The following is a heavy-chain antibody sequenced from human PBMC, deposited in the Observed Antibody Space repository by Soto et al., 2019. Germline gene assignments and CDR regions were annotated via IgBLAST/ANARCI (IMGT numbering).Heavy chain of an antibody. Sequence: GGSLRLSCAASGFTFSSYGMHWVRQAPGKGLEWVAVIWYDGSNKYYADSVKGRFTISRDNSKNTLYLQMNSLRAEDTAVYYCARGYCSGGSCSGRRYYMDVWGKGTTVTVSS. CDR2: IWYDGSNK. CDR3: ARGYCSGGSCSGRRYYMDV. J-gene: IGHJ6*03. D-gene: IGHD2-15*01. CDR1: GFTFSSYG. V-gene: IGHV3-33*01.